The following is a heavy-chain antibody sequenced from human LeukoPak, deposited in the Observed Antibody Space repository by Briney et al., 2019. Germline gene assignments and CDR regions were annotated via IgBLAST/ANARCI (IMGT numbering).Heavy chain of an antibody. J-gene: IGHJ6*03. Sequence: TGGSLRLSCAASGFTFSSYSMNWVRQAPGKGLEWVSSISSSSSYIYYADSVKGRFTISRDNAKNSLYLQMNSLRAEDTAVYYCARKLVPAAMASGYYYYYMDVWGKGTTVTVSS. D-gene: IGHD2-2*01. CDR3: ARKLVPAAMASGYYYYYMDV. CDR1: GFTFSSYS. V-gene: IGHV3-21*01. CDR2: ISSSSSYI.